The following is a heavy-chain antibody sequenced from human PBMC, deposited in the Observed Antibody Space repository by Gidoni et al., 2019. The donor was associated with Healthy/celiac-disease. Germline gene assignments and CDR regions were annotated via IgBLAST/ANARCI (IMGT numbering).Heavy chain of an antibody. CDR2: SYYSGRT. CDR3: SREETVGYFDY. V-gene: IGHV4-59*01. J-gene: IGHJ4*02. CDR1: GGSISSYY. Sequence: QVQLQEPGAGLVKPSETLSLTCTVSGGSISSYYWSWSRQPPGKVLEWIGYSYYSGRTNYNPSLKGRVTISVDTSKTQFSLKLSSVPAADTAVYYCSREETVGYFDYWGQGTLVTVSS. D-gene: IGHD1-26*01.